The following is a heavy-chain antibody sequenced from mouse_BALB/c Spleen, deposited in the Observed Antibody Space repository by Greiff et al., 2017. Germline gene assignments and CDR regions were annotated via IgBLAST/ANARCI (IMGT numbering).Heavy chain of an antibody. D-gene: IGHD2-1*01. CDR2: ISNGGGST. V-gene: IGHV5-12-2*01. CDR1: GFTFSSYT. Sequence: EVKLMESGGGLVQPGGSLKLSCAASGFTFSSYTMSWVRQTPEKRLEWVAYISNGGGSTYYPDTVNGRFTISRDNAKNTLYLQMSSLKSEDTAMYYCARHKDGNYIYWYFDVWGAGTTVTVAS. J-gene: IGHJ1*01. CDR3: ARHKDGNYIYWYFDV.